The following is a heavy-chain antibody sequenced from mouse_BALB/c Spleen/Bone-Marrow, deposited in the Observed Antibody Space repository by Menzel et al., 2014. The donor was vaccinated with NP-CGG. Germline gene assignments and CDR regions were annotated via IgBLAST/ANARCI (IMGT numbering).Heavy chain of an antibody. D-gene: IGHD1-1*01. CDR3: ARENYGSSPAY. CDR1: GYAFTSYN. J-gene: IGHJ3*01. Sequence: EVQLQQSGPELVKPGASVKVSCKGSGYAFTSYNMYWVKQSHGKSLEWIGYIDPYNGGTSYNQKFKGKATLTVDKSSSTAYMHLNSLTSEDSAVYYCARENYGSSPAYWGQGTLVTVSA. CDR2: IDPYNGGT. V-gene: IGHV1S135*01.